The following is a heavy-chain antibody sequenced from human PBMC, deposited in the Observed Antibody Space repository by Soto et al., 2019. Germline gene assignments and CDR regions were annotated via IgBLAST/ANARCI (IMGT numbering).Heavy chain of an antibody. D-gene: IGHD3-10*01. CDR2: ISAYNGNT. J-gene: IGHJ3*01. CDR1: GYTFTSYG. Sequence: QVQLVQSGAEVKKPGASVKVSCKASGYTFTSYGIRSVRQAPGQALGWKGWISAYNGNTNYAQKLQRRVTMSTDTSSRTAHMELRSPRSDSTAVYFFARSGGGLGSGSLCYYIGGHGTMVTVSS. CDR3: ARSGGGLGSGSLCYYI. V-gene: IGHV1-18*01.